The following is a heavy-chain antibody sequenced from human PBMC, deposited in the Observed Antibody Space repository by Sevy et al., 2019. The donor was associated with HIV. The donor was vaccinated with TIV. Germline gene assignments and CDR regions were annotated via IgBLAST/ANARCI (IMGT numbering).Heavy chain of an antibody. CDR3: ARGIVTTYNIDY. J-gene: IGHJ4*02. D-gene: IGHD4-4*01. CDR2: MSSSSSYI. Sequence: GGSLRLSCAASGFTFNIYSMNWFRQAPGKGLEWVSSMSSSSSYIYYADSVKGRFTISRDNAKNSLYLQMNSLIAEDTAVYYCARGIVTTYNIDYWGQGTLVTVSS. V-gene: IGHV3-21*01. CDR1: GFTFNIYS.